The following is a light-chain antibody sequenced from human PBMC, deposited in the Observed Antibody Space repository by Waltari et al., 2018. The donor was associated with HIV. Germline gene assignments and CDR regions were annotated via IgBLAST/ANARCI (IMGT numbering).Light chain of an antibody. CDR1: TSNIGSNY. V-gene: IGLV1-47*01. CDR3: AAWDDSLEEIWV. J-gene: IGLJ3*02. CDR2: RNN. Sequence: QSVLTQSSSASGTPGQRVTISCSGSTSNIGSNYVYWYQQLPGTAPKLLIYRNNQRPSGVPDRFSGSKSGTSASLAISGLRSEDEADYYCAAWDDSLEEIWVLGGGTKLTVL.